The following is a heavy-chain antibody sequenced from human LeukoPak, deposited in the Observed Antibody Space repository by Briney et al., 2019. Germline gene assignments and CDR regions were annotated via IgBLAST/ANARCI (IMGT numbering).Heavy chain of an antibody. CDR1: GFTFSNYW. J-gene: IGHJ5*02. CDR3: ARGSDETVTISGWFDP. CDR2: HNSDGRTT. Sequence: GSLRLSCAASGFTFSNYWMHWVRQGPGKGLVWVSRHNSDGRTTTYADSVKGRFTISRDNAKNTLYLQMNSLRAEDTAVYYCARGSDETVTISGWFDPWGQGTLVTVSS. V-gene: IGHV3-74*01. D-gene: IGHD4-17*01.